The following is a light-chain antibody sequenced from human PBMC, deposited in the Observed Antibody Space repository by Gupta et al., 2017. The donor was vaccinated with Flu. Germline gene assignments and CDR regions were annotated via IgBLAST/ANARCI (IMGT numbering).Light chain of an antibody. Sequence: LNWLQQRPGQPPRLLIYKISNRCSGVPDRFSGSGAGTDFTLKSSRGEAEDVGVYYCMQDTLLATFGQGTKLEIK. CDR3: MQDTLLAT. J-gene: IGKJ2*01. V-gene: IGKV2-24*01. CDR2: KIS.